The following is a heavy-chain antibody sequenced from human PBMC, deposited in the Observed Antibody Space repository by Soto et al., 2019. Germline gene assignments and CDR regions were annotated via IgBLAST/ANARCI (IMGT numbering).Heavy chain of an antibody. CDR2: VYYRGRS. Sequence: PSETLSLTCPVSGGSVTNSCYYWGWIRQSPGKGLEWIGSVYYRGRSYSKSSVKSRVTISVDTSKNQFSLNFNSVTASDTALYYCVSQRTTVLTQAYFDDWGPGALVTVSA. V-gene: IGHV4-39*01. J-gene: IGHJ4*02. CDR1: GGSVTNSCYY. D-gene: IGHD4-17*01. CDR3: VSQRTTVLTQAYFDD.